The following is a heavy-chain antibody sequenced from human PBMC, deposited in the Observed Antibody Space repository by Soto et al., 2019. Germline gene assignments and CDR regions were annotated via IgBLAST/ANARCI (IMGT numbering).Heavy chain of an antibody. D-gene: IGHD3-3*01. Sequence: GGSLRLSCAASGFTVSSNYMSWVRQAPGKGLEWVSVIYSGGSTYYADSVKGRFTISRDNSKNTLYLQMNSLRAEDTAVYYWATAAYYDFWSGDYYYGMDVWGQGTTVTVSS. J-gene: IGHJ6*02. CDR2: IYSGGST. CDR1: GFTVSSNY. CDR3: ATAAYYDFWSGDYYYGMDV. V-gene: IGHV3-53*01.